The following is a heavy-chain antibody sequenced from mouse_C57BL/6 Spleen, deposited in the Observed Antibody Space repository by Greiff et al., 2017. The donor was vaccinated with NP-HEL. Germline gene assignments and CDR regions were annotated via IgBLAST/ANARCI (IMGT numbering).Heavy chain of an antibody. CDR2: LYPGDGDT. Sequence: QVQLQQSGAELVKPGASVKISCKASGYAFSSYWMNWVKQRPGKGLEWIGQLYPGDGDTNYNGKFKGKATLTADKSSSTAYMQLSSLTSEDSAVYFCARSGGNLYYYAMDYWGQGTSVTVSS. CDR3: ARSGGNLYYYAMDY. D-gene: IGHD2-1*01. J-gene: IGHJ4*01. V-gene: IGHV1-80*01. CDR1: GYAFSSYW.